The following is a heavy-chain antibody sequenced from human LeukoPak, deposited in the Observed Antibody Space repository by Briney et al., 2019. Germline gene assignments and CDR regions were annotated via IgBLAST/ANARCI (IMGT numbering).Heavy chain of an antibody. CDR1: GFSFSSYE. D-gene: IGHD4-11*01. CDR2: TSGSGNII. J-gene: IGHJ4*02. CDR3: AREDSDYSNYDF. Sequence: GGSLRLSCAASGFSFSSYEMNWVRQAPGKGLEWVSYTSGSGNIIYYADSVKGRFTVSRDNAKNSLYLQMNGLRAEDTAVYYCAREDSDYSNYDFWGQGTLVTLSS. V-gene: IGHV3-48*03.